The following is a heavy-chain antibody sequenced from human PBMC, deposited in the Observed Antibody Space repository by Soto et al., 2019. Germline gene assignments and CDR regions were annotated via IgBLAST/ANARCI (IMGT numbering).Heavy chain of an antibody. V-gene: IGHV1-69*01. D-gene: IGHD6-19*01. CDR1: GGTFSDYA. J-gene: IGHJ6*02. CDR2: IMPIFGTSGTT. CDR3: ATTLGPGIVVAEDYSYYSGMDV. Sequence: QVQLVQSGAEVQKPGSSVKVSCKASGGTFSDYAISWVRQAPGQGLEWMGGIMPIFGTSGTTNYAQKFQDRVTITADESTRTASLELIRLRSEDTAVYYCATTLGPGIVVAEDYSYYSGMDVWGQGTSVTVSS.